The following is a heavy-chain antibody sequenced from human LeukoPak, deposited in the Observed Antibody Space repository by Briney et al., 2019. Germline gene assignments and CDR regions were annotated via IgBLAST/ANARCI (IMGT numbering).Heavy chain of an antibody. CDR3: ASQRGYSYGVDY. D-gene: IGHD5-18*01. CDR1: GGSISSSSYY. J-gene: IGHJ4*02. V-gene: IGHV4-39*07. CDR2: IYYSGST. Sequence: SETLSLTCTVSGGSISSSSYYWGWIRQPPGKGLEWIGSIYYSGSTYYNPSLKSRVTISVDTSKNQFSLKLNSVTAADTAVYYCASQRGYSYGVDYWGQGTLVTVSS.